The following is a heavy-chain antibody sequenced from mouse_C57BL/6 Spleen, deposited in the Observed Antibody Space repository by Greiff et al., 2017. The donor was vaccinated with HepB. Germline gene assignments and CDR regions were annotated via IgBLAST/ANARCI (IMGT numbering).Heavy chain of an antibody. CDR3: ARLRFDY. CDR2: INPNNGGT. D-gene: IGHD1-1*01. J-gene: IGHJ2*01. CDR1: GYTFTDYY. V-gene: IGHV1-26*01. Sequence: EVQLQQSGPELVKPGASVKISCKASGYTFTDYYMYWVKQSHGKSLEWIGDINPNNGGTSYNQKFKGKATLTVDKSSSTAYMELRSLTSEDSAVYYCARLRFDYWGQGTTLTVSS.